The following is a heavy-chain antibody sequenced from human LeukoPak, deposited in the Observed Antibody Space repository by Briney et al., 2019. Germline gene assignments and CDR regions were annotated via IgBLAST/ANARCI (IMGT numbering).Heavy chain of an antibody. CDR2: VHLDGRT. CDR3: AREGGFYRPLDY. Sequence: SETLSLTCGVSGGSFSSTNWWTWVRPPPGKGLEWIGEVHLDGRTNFNPSLKSRLTMSVDLSENHVSLKLTSVTAADTAVYYCAREGGFYRPLDYSGQGTLVTVSS. V-gene: IGHV4-4*02. D-gene: IGHD6-25*01. CDR1: GGSFSSTNW. J-gene: IGHJ4*02.